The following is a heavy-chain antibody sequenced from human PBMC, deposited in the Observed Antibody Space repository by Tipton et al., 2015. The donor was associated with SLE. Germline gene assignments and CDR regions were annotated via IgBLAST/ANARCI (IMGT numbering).Heavy chain of an antibody. CDR1: GGSISSGRYF. Sequence: TLSLTCTVSGGSISSGRYFWSWIRQPAGKGLEWIGRTYPSGSTNYNPSLKSRLTISVDTSKNQFSLKLSSVTAADTAVYYCARDQGGPNWGLFDYWGQGTLVTVSS. CDR2: TYPSGST. D-gene: IGHD7-27*01. CDR3: ARDQGGPNWGLFDY. J-gene: IGHJ4*02. V-gene: IGHV4-61*02.